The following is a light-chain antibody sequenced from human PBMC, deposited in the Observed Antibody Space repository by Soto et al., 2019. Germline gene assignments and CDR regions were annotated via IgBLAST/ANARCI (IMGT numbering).Light chain of an antibody. CDR1: QNINSY. V-gene: IGKV3-20*01. J-gene: IGKJ2*01. Sequence: EIVLTQSPATLSLSPGERATLSCRASQNINSYLAWYQQKPGQAPRLLIYATSNRATGIPARFSGSGSGTDFTLTINRLEPEDFAVYYCQQYGSSETFGQGTKLEIK. CDR3: QQYGSSET. CDR2: ATS.